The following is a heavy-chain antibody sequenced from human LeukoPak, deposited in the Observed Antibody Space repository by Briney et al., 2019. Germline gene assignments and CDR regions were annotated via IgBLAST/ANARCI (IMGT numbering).Heavy chain of an antibody. Sequence: GASVKVSCKASGGTFSSYAINWVRQAPGQGLEWMGWINPNSGGTNYAQKFQGRVTMTRDTSISTAYMELSRLRSDDTAVYYCARDLYYDFWSGYYTRGTPLGTFNDAFDIWGQGTMVTVSS. CDR3: ARDLYYDFWSGYYTRGTPLGTFNDAFDI. CDR2: INPNSGGT. CDR1: GGTFSSYA. D-gene: IGHD3-3*01. J-gene: IGHJ3*02. V-gene: IGHV1-2*02.